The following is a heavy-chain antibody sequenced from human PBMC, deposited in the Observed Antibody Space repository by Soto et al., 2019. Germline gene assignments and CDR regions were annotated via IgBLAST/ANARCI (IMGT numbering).Heavy chain of an antibody. J-gene: IGHJ4*02. D-gene: IGHD3-22*01. CDR2: IRSKAYGGTT. V-gene: IGHV3-49*03. CDR1: GFIFGDYA. Sequence: PGGSLRLSCTASGFIFGDYAVGWFRQAPGKGLEWVGFIRSKAYGGTTEYAASVKGRFTISRDDSKSIAYLLMNSLKTEDTAVYYCTRDRSTFYYDSSGYGYFDYWCQGTLVTAPQ. CDR3: TRDRSTFYYDSSGYGYFDY.